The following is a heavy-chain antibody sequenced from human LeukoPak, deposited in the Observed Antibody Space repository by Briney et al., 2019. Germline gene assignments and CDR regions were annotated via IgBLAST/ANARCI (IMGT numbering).Heavy chain of an antibody. CDR2: IYHSGST. D-gene: IGHD6-13*01. J-gene: IGHJ4*02. CDR3: ASIIAAARVY. CDR1: GGSISSSSYY. V-gene: IGHV4-39*07. Sequence: PSETLSLTCTVSGGSISSSSYYWGWIRQPPGKGLEWIGSIYHSGSTYYNPSLKSRVTISVDTSKNQFSLKLSSVTAADTAVYYCASIIAAARVYWGQGTLVTVSS.